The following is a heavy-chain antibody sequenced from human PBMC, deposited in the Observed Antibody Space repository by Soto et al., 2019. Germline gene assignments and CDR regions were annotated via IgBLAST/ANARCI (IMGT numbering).Heavy chain of an antibody. CDR3: GVVPAAIGNYYYYGMDV. CDR2: IIPIFGTA. CDR1: GGTFSSYA. D-gene: IGHD2-2*01. J-gene: IGHJ6*02. Sequence: GASVKVSCKASGGTFSSYAISWVRQAPGQGLEWMGGIIPIFGTANYAQKFQGRVTITADESTSTAYMDLSSLRSEDTAVYYCGVVPAAIGNYYYYGMDVWGQGTTVTVSS. V-gene: IGHV1-69*13.